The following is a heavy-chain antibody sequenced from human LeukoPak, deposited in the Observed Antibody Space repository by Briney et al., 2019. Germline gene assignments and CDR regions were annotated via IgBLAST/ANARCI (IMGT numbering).Heavy chain of an antibody. CDR1: GFTVSSNY. Sequence: AWSLRLSCAASGFTVSSNYMSWVRQAPGKGLEWVSVIYSGGSTYYADSVKGRFTISRDNSKNTLYLQMNSLRAEDTAVYYCARDKRVPMVATDYYYYYGMDVWGQGTTVTVSS. CDR3: ARDKRVPMVATDYYYYYGMDV. D-gene: IGHD5-12*01. V-gene: IGHV3-53*01. J-gene: IGHJ6*02. CDR2: IYSGGST.